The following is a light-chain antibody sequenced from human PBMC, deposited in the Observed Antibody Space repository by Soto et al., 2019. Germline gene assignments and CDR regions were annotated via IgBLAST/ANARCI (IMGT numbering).Light chain of an antibody. CDR2: AAS. CDR3: QQSYSTPRT. Sequence: DIQMTQSPSSLSASVGDRVTITCRASQSISYYLNWYQQKPGKAPKLLISAASSLQSGVPSRFSGSGSGTDFTLTISTLQPEDFATYTCQQSYSTPRTFGQGTKLEIK. CDR1: QSISYY. V-gene: IGKV1-39*01. J-gene: IGKJ2*01.